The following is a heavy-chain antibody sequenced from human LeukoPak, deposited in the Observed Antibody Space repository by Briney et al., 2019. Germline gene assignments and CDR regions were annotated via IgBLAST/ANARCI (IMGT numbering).Heavy chain of an antibody. CDR3: AKGLSDYYYYGVDV. J-gene: IGHJ6*02. CDR2: IYSGGST. Sequence: GGSLRLSCAASGFTVSSNYMSWVRQAPGKGLEWVSVIYSGGSTYYADSVKGRFTISRDNSKNTLYLQMNSLRAEDTAVYHCAKGLSDYYYYGVDVWGQGTTVTVSS. V-gene: IGHV3-66*01. D-gene: IGHD3-16*01. CDR1: GFTVSSNY.